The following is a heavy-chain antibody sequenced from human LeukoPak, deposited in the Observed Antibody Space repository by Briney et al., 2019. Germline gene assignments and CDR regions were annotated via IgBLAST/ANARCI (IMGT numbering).Heavy chain of an antibody. CDR3: ARDRPYTGGWRGFDY. CDR1: GGTFSRYA. J-gene: IGHJ4*02. Sequence: SVKVSCKASGGTFSRYAISWVRPAPGQGLEWMGGIIPMFGIANYAQKFQGRVTITADESTSTAYMELSSLRSEDTAVYYCARDRPYTGGWRGFDYWGQGTLVTVSS. V-gene: IGHV1-69*13. D-gene: IGHD6-19*01. CDR2: IIPMFGIA.